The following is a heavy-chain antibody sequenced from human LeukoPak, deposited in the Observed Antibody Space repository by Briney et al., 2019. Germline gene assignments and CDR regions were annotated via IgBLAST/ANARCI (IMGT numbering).Heavy chain of an antibody. J-gene: IGHJ3*02. CDR1: GGTFSSYA. CDR3: ARDLGTGTTAFDI. V-gene: IGHV1-69*13. D-gene: IGHD1-7*01. CDR2: IIPIFGTA. Sequence: SVKVSCKASGGTFSSYAISWVRQAPGQGLEWMGGIIPIFGTANYAQKFQGRVTITADESTSTAYMELSSLRSEDTAVYYCARDLGTGTTAFDIWGQGTMVTVSS.